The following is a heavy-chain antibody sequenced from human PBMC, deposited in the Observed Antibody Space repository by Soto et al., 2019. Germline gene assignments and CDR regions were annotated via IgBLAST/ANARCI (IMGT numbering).Heavy chain of an antibody. Sequence: EVQLVESGGGLVQPGGSLRLSCAASGFTFSSYDMHWVRQATGKGLEWVSAIGTAGDTYYPGSVKGRFTISRDNAKNSLYLQMNSLRAEDTAVYYCARLKTYYYDSSGSQGDYWGQGTLVTVSS. CDR2: IGTAGDT. CDR1: GFTFSSYD. V-gene: IGHV3-13*01. CDR3: ARLKTYYYDSSGSQGDY. J-gene: IGHJ4*02. D-gene: IGHD3-22*01.